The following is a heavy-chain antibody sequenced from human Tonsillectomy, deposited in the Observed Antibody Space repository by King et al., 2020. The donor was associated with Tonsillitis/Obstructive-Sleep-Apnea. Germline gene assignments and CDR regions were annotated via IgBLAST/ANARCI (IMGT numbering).Heavy chain of an antibody. J-gene: IGHJ4*02. D-gene: IGHD2-21*01. V-gene: IGHV4-34*01. CDR1: GGSFSGYY. CDR3: AISPIFIGGGNDC. Sequence: VQLQQWGAGLLKPSETLSLTCTVYGGSFSGYYWSWIRQPPGKGLEWIGEISYSGSTNYNPSLKSRVTITIDTSKKQLSLKLNSVTAADATVYYCAISPIFIGGGNDCWGQGTLVTVSS. CDR2: ISYSGST.